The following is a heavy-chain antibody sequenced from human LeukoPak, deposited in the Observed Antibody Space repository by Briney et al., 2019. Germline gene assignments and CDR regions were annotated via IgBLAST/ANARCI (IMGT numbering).Heavy chain of an antibody. CDR1: GYTFAGYY. CDR3: ARDRSIAAHDAGVDWFDP. V-gene: IGHV1-2*02. CDR2: INPNSGGT. Sequence: GASVKVSCKASGYTFAGYYMHWVRQAPGQGLEWMGWINPNSGGTNYAQKFQGRVTMTRDTSISTAYMELSRLRSDDTAVYYCARDRSIAAHDAGVDWFDPWGQGTLVTVSS. J-gene: IGHJ5*02. D-gene: IGHD6-6*01.